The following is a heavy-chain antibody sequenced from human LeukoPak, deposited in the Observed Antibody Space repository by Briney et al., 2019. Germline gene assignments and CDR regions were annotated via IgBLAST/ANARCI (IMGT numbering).Heavy chain of an antibody. CDR2: INNSGST. Sequence: SETLSLTCAVYGGSFSGYYWSWIRQPPGKGLEWIGEINNSGSTNYNPSLKSRVTISVDTSKNQFSLKLSSVTAADTAVYYCAREPPEYNWFDPWGQGTLVTVSS. CDR1: GGSFSGYY. V-gene: IGHV4-34*01. J-gene: IGHJ5*02. CDR3: AREPPEYNWFDP.